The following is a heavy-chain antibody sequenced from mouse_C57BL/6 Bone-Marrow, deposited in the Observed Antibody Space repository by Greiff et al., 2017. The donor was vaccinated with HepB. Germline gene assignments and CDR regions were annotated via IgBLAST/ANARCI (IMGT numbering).Heavy chain of an antibody. D-gene: IGHD4-1*01. V-gene: IGHV1-19*01. J-gene: IGHJ2*01. Sequence: EVQLQQSGPVLVKPGASVKMSCKASGYTFTDYYMNWVKQSHGKSLEWIGVINPYNGGTSYNQKFKGKATLTVDKSSSTAYMELNSLTSEDSAVYYCARAVNWVDYWGQGTTLTVSS. CDR2: INPYNGGT. CDR1: GYTFTDYY. CDR3: ARAVNWVDY.